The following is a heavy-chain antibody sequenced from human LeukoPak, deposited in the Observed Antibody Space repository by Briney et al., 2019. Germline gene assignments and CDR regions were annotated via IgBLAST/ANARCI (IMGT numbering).Heavy chain of an antibody. CDR1: GYIFSDYY. Sequence: ASVKVSFKASGYIFSDYYMHWLRQARGRGFEWMGWISRRSGATKIAEKFQGRVTFTRDTSISTAYVELTNLTSGDTDACYCVSWAVGNSDVASIDYCGQGTLVIVSS. CDR2: ISRRSGAT. J-gene: IGHJ4*02. V-gene: IGHV1-2*02. D-gene: IGHD2-21*01. CDR3: VSWAVGNSDVASIDY.